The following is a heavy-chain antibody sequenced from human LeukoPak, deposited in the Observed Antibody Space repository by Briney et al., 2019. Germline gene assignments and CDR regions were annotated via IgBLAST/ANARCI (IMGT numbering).Heavy chain of an antibody. CDR3: ARGPVYAY. J-gene: IGHJ4*02. V-gene: IGHV3-64*01. CDR1: GFTFSSYG. D-gene: IGHD3-16*01. CDR2: ISSNGGST. Sequence: GGSLRLSCVVSGFTFSSYGMHCGRQAPGKGLEYVSAISSNGGSTYYANSVKGRFTISRDNSKNTSYLQMGSLRAEDTAVYYCARGPVYAYWGQGTLVTVSS.